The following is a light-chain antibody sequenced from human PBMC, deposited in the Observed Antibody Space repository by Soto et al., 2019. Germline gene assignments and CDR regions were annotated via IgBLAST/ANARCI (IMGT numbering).Light chain of an antibody. CDR1: SSDVGGYNY. CDR3: SSFTSINTWV. V-gene: IGLV2-14*01. CDR2: EVS. Sequence: QSVLNQPASVSGSPGQSITISCTGTSSDVGGYNYVSWYQQHPGKAPKLMIYEVSNRPSGVSNRFSGSKSGNTASLTISGLQAEDEADYYCSSFTSINTWVFGGGTKLTVL. J-gene: IGLJ3*02.